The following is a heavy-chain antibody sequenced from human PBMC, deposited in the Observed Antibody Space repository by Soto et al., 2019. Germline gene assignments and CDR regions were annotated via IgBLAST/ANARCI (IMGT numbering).Heavy chain of an antibody. J-gene: IGHJ6*02. Sequence: QVQLVQSGAEVKKPGASAKVSCKASGYTFTSYDINWVRQATGQGLERMGWMNPNRGNTGYAQKFQGRVTMTRNTSISTAYMELSSLRSEDTAVYYCARERTGTTSMDVWGQGTTVTVSS. V-gene: IGHV1-8*01. CDR1: GYTFTSYD. CDR2: MNPNRGNT. CDR3: ARERTGTTSMDV. D-gene: IGHD1-1*01.